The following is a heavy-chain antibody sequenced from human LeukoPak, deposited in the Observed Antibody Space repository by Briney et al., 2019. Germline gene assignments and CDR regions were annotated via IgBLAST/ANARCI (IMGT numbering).Heavy chain of an antibody. CDR1: GGSISSHY. J-gene: IGHJ4*02. V-gene: IGHV4-59*11. D-gene: IGHD3-22*01. CDR2: IYYSGST. Sequence: SETLSLTCTVPGGSISSHYWSWIRQPPGKGLEWIGYIYYSGSTNYNPSLKSRVTISVDTSKNQFSLKLSSVTAADTAVYYCARVRYYYDSSGYFFDYWGQGTLVTVSS. CDR3: ARVRYYYDSSGYFFDY.